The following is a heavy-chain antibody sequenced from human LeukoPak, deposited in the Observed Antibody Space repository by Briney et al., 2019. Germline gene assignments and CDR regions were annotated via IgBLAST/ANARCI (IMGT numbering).Heavy chain of an antibody. CDR1: GFTFSTFG. V-gene: IGHV3-48*04. D-gene: IGHD1-1*01. CDR3: ARGLIVAGRTQLPPDS. CDR2: INGSGSTT. J-gene: IGHJ4*02. Sequence: PGGSLRLSCAASGFTFSTFGMSWVRQAPGKGLEWLSYINGSGSTTYYADSVRGRFTISRDNAKKSLFLQMSRLRAEDTAVYYCARGLIVAGRTQLPPDSWGQGTLVTVSS.